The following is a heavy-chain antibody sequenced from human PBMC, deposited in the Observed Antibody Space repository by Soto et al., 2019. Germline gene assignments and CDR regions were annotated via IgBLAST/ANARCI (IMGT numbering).Heavy chain of an antibody. J-gene: IGHJ4*02. Sequence: EVQLLESGGGLVQPGGSLRLSCAASGFTFSSYAMSWVRQAPGKGLVWVSAVSGSGGSTYYADSVKGRFTISRDNSKNTLYLQMTSLRAEDTAVYYCAKWEELVRGNYWGQRTLVTVSS. CDR3: AKWEELVRGNY. V-gene: IGHV3-23*01. CDR2: VSGSGGST. CDR1: GFTFSSYA. D-gene: IGHD6-6*01.